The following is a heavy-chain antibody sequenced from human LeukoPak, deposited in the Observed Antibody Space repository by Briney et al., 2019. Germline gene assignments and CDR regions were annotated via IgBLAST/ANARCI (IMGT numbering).Heavy chain of an antibody. CDR1: VGSISSYY. CDR2: IYYSGST. CDR3: PITDGITGTLDY. V-gene: IGHV4-59*12. Sequence: PSESLSLTCAVSVGSISSYYWSWGRQPPGKGLGWVGYIYYSGSTNYNPSLKRRVTISVHTSKNQFSRKLSSVTAADTAVHYCPITDGITGTLDYWGQGTLVPVPT. J-gene: IGHJ4*02. D-gene: IGHD1-20*01.